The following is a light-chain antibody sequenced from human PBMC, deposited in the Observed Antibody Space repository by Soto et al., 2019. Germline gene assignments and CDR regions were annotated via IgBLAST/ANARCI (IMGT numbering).Light chain of an antibody. Sequence: SYELPQPPSVSVSPGQTARITCSGDALSKQYAFWYQQKSGQAPVVVIYKDTERPSGIPERFSGSTSGTTVTLTISGVQAEDEAVYYCQSADSSGSYWVFGGGTKVTVL. CDR2: KDT. J-gene: IGLJ3*02. CDR3: QSADSSGSYWV. V-gene: IGLV3-25*02. CDR1: ALSKQY.